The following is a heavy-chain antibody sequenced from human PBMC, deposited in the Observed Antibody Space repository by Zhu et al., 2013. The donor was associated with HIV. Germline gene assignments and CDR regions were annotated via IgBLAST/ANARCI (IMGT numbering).Heavy chain of an antibody. J-gene: IGHJ4*02. D-gene: IGHD3-10*01. CDR1: GGSISSGGYY. Sequence: QVQESGPGLVKPSQTLSLTCTVSGGSISSGGYYWSWIRQHPGKGLEWIGYLYYGGSTYYNPSLKSRVTMSVDTSKKQFSLNLRSVTAADTAVYYCARCPFRYYGSGSYDFWGQGTLVTVSS. CDR2: LYYGGST. CDR3: ARCPFRYYGSGSYDF. V-gene: IGHV4-31*03.